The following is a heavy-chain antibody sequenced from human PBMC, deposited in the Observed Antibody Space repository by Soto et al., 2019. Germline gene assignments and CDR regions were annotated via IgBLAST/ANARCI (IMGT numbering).Heavy chain of an antibody. CDR1: GFTLSDYY. V-gene: IGHV3-11*01. Sequence: GGSLRLSCAASGFTLSDYYMSWIRQTPGKGPEWVSYISHNGNTIDYADSVEGRFTISRDNAEKTLFLQMNSLTAEDTAVYYCARAQMPYTDYGCGFDVWGQGTTVTVSS. J-gene: IGHJ6*02. CDR2: ISHNGNTI. D-gene: IGHD3-16*01. CDR3: ARAQMPYTDYGCGFDV.